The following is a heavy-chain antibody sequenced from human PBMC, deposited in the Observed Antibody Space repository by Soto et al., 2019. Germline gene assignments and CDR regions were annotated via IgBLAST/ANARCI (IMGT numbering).Heavy chain of an antibody. CDR3: ARGIKGFDFWSGYAHYYYYGMDV. CDR2: IIPIFGTA. D-gene: IGHD3-3*01. V-gene: IGHV1-69*13. Sequence: GASVKVSCKASGGTFSGYAISWVRQAPGQGLEWMGGIIPIFGTANYAQKFQGRVTITADESTSTAYMELSSLRSEDTAVYYCARGIKGFDFWSGYAHYYYYGMDVWGQGTTVTVSS. CDR1: GGTFSGYA. J-gene: IGHJ6*02.